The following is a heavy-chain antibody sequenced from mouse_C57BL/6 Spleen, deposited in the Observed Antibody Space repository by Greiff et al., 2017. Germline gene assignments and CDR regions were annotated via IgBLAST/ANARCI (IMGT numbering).Heavy chain of an antibody. D-gene: IGHD4-1*01. CDR2: IYPGDGDT. J-gene: IGHJ2*01. Sequence: QVQLQQSGPELVKPGASVKISCKASGYAFSSSWMNWVKQRPGKGLEWIGRIYPGDGDTNYNGKFKGKATLTADKSSSTAYMQLSSLTSEDSAVYFCARGNWDVRYCDYWGQGTTLTVSS. CDR3: ARGNWDVRYCDY. V-gene: IGHV1-82*01. CDR1: GYAFSSSW.